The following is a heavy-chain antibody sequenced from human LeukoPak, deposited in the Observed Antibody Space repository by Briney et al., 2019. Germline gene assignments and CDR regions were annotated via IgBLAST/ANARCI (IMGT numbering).Heavy chain of an antibody. CDR3: ARAVQWFGELLSGWFDP. CDR1: GFIFSNYV. J-gene: IGHJ5*02. Sequence: GGSLRLSCAASGFIFSNYVMSWVRQAPGKGLEWVSAISGSGGSTYYADSVKGRFTISRDNSKNTLYLQMNSLRAEDTAVYYCARAVQWFGELLSGWFDPWGQGTLVTVSS. V-gene: IGHV3-23*01. D-gene: IGHD3-10*01. CDR2: ISGSGGST.